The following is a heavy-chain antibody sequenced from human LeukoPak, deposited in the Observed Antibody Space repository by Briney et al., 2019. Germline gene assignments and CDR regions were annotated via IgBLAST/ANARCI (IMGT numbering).Heavy chain of an antibody. CDR2: ISGSGGST. D-gene: IGHD2-15*01. CDR3: ARDAYCSGGRCYPPYNIDS. V-gene: IGHV3-23*01. J-gene: IGHJ4*02. CDR1: GFTFSSYA. Sequence: GGSLRLSCAASGFTFSSYAMSWVRQAPGKGLEWVSAISGSGGSTYYADSVKGRFTIFRDNAKSSLYLQMNSLRAEDTAVYYCARDAYCSGGRCYPPYNIDSWGQGTLVTVSS.